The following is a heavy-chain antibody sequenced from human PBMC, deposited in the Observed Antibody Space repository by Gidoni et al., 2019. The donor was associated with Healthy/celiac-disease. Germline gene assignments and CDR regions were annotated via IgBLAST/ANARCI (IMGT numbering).Heavy chain of an antibody. D-gene: IGHD2-15*01. CDR3: SKANLGYCSGGSCYDELGDAFDI. J-gene: IGHJ3*02. Sequence: EVQLVESGGGLVQPGRSLRTSCDAAGFTLEVYALTWGRQAPGWGLEWVSCMSWNSVSIGDADSVKGRFTSSRDNAKNPLDLQMNSLRAEDTSLYDCSKANLGYCSGGSCYDELGDAFDIWGQGTMVTVSS. CDR1: GFTLEVYA. V-gene: IGHV3-9*01. CDR2: MSWNSVSI.